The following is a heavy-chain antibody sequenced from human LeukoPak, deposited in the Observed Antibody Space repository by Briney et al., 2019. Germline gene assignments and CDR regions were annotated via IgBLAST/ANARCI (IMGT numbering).Heavy chain of an antibody. Sequence: ASVKVSCKASGGTFSSYAISWVRQAPGQGLEWMGGIIPIFGTANYAQKFQGRVTITTDESTSTAYMELSSLRSEDTAVYYCARGTRPVYCTNAVCYTPYYFDYWGQGTLVTVSS. CDR3: ARGTRPVYCTNAVCYTPYYFDY. D-gene: IGHD2-8*01. J-gene: IGHJ4*02. V-gene: IGHV1-69*05. CDR2: IIPIFGTA. CDR1: GGTFSSYA.